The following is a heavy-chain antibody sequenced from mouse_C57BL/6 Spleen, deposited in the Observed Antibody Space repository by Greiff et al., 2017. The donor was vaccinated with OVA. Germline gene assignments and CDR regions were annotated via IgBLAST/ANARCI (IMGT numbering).Heavy chain of an antibody. V-gene: IGHV1-76*01. CDR1: GYTFTDYY. J-gene: IGHJ1*03. Sequence: VNVVESGAELVRPGASVKLSCKASGYTFTDYYINWVKQRPGQGLEWIARIYPGSGNTYYNEKFKGKATLTAEKSSSTAYMQLSSLTSEDSAVYFCARSDYDGYFDVWGTGTTVTVSS. CDR2: IYPGSGNT. D-gene: IGHD2-4*01. CDR3: ARSDYDGYFDV.